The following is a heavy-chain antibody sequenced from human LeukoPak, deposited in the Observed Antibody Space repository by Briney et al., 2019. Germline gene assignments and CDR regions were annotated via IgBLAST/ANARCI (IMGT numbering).Heavy chain of an antibody. V-gene: IGHV4-34*01. Sequence: SETLSLTCAVSGGSFSSFSWTWIRQPPGKGLEWIGEINHSGNINYNPSLKSRVTISVETSKSQFSLKLSSVTAADTAVYYCTRENYFDYWGQGMLVTVSS. J-gene: IGHJ4*02. CDR1: GGSFSSFS. CDR3: TRENYFDY. CDR2: INHSGNI.